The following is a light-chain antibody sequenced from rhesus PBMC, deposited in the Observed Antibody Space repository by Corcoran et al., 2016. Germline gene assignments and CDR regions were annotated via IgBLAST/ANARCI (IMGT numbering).Light chain of an antibody. Sequence: DIQMSQSPSSLSASVGDRVTITCRASQGISSYLNWYQQKPGKDPKLLIYYAKLLASGVPSRFSGSGYGTDFTLTISSLQPEDFATYYCQQGNSNPLTFGGGTKVELK. CDR1: QGISSY. CDR2: YAK. J-gene: IGKJ4*01. V-gene: IGKV1-32*02. CDR3: QQGNSNPLT.